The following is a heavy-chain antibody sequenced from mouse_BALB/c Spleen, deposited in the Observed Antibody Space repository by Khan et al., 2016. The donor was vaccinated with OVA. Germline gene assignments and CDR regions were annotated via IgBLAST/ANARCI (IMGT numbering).Heavy chain of an antibody. CDR2: IYWDDDK. CDR3: ARNVYEYDPWFAY. CDR1: GFSLTPSGMG. J-gene: IGHJ3*01. D-gene: IGHD2-4*01. Sequence: QVQLKESGPGILQPSQTLRLTCSFSGFSLTPSGMGVSWIRQPSGKGLEWLAHIYWDDDKRSNSSLKSRLTISKDTSRNQVFLKITSVDTADTATYCCARNVYEYDPWFAYWGQGTLVTVSA. V-gene: IGHV8-12*01.